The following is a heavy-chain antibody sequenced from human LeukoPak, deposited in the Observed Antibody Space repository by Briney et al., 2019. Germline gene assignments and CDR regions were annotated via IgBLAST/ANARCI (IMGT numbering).Heavy chain of an antibody. J-gene: IGHJ4*02. D-gene: IGHD1-26*01. CDR2: IDPGDSDI. V-gene: IGHV5-51*01. CDR1: GYSFTSYW. Sequence: GEALKISCKGSGYSFTSYWIGWVRQMPGKGLEWMGIIDPGDSDIRYSPSFQGQVTISADKSVSTAYLQWSSLKASDTAMYYCSGVPGGSSPYYFDYWGQGTLVTVSS. CDR3: SGVPGGSSPYYFDY.